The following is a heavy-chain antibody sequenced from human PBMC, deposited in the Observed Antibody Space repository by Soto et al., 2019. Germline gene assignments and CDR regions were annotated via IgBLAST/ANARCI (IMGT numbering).Heavy chain of an antibody. CDR1: GFTFGDYV. D-gene: IGHD4-17*01. V-gene: IGHV3-49*03. CDR2: IRSKAYGGTT. CDR3: TRAARDYGDYDYYYYYMDV. J-gene: IGHJ6*03. Sequence: PGGSLRLSCTASGFTFGDYVMSWFRQAPGKGLEWVGFIRSKAYGGTTEYAASVKGRFTISRDDSKSIAYLQMNSLKTEDTAVYYCTRAARDYGDYDYYYYYMDVWGKGTTVTVSS.